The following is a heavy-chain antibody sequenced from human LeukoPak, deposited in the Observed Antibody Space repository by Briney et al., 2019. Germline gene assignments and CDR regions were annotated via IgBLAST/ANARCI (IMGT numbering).Heavy chain of an antibody. CDR3: ARDLVVPAAANWFDP. CDR2: IYHSGST. CDR1: GYSISSGYY. Sequence: SETLSLTCTVCGYSISSGYYWGWLRQPPGKGLEWIGSIYHSGSTYYNPSLKSRVIISVDTSKNQFSLKLSSVTAADTAVYYCARDLVVPAAANWFDPWGQGTLVTVSS. D-gene: IGHD2-2*01. V-gene: IGHV4-38-2*02. J-gene: IGHJ5*02.